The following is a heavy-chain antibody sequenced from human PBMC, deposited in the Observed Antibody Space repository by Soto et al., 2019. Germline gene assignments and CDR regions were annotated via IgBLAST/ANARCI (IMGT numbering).Heavy chain of an antibody. CDR2: IYYSGST. V-gene: IGHV4-59*08. J-gene: IGHJ3*02. CDR1: GGSISSYY. D-gene: IGHD4-17*01. CDR3: ARFFGGIGDYGEHDAFDI. Sequence: QVQLQESGPGLVKPSETLSLTCTVSGGSISSYYWSWIRQPPGKGLEWIGYIYYSGSTNYNPSLKSRVTISVDTSKNQFSLKLSSVTAADTAVYYCARFFGGIGDYGEHDAFDIWGQGTMVTVSS.